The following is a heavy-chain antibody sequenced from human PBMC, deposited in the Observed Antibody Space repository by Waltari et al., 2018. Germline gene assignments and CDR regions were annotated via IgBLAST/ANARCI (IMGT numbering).Heavy chain of an antibody. V-gene: IGHV4-59*01. J-gene: IGHJ3*02. CDR2: IYYSGST. CDR1: GGSISSYY. CDR3: ASHPSDYYDSSGYYPEAFDI. Sequence: QVQLQESGPGLVKPSETLSLTCTVSGGSISSYYWSWIRQPPGKGLEWIGYIYYSGSTNYNPSLKSRVTISVDTSKNQFSLKLSSVTAADTAVYYCASHPSDYYDSSGYYPEAFDIWGQGTMVTVSS. D-gene: IGHD3-22*01.